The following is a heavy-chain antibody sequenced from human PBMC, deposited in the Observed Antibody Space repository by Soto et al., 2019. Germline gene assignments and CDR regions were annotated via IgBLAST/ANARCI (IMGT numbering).Heavy chain of an antibody. CDR1: GFTFSSYA. J-gene: IGHJ4*02. D-gene: IGHD2-15*01. CDR3: AKDQIGYCSGGSCY. CDR2: ISGSGGST. Sequence: GGSLRLSCAASGFTFSSYAMSWVRQAPGKGLEWVSAISGSGGSTYYADSVKGRFTISRDNSKNTLYLQMNSLRAEDTAVYYCAKDQIGYCSGGSCYWGQGTLVTVSS. V-gene: IGHV3-23*01.